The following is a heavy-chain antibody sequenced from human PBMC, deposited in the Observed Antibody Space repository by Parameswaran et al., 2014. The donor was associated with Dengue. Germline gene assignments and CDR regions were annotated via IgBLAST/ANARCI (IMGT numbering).Heavy chain of an antibody. Sequence: VRQMPGKGLEWMGIIYPGDSDTRYSPSFQGQVIISADKSISTAYLQWSSLKASDTTMYYCARVGTATAGMEAFDVWGQGTMVTVSS. CDR3: ARVGTATAGMEAFDV. J-gene: IGHJ3*01. V-gene: IGHV5-51*01. CDR2: IYPGDSDT. D-gene: IGHD6-13*01.